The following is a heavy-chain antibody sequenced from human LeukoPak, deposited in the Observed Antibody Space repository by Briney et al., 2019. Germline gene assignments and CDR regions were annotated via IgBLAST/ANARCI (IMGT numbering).Heavy chain of an antibody. V-gene: IGHV4-34*01. CDR1: GGSFSGYY. CDR2: INHSGST. CDR3: ARGSPPQIQLWFRWFDP. Sequence: PSETLSLTCAVYGGSFSGYYWSWLRQPPGKGLEWIGEINHSGSTNYNPSLKSRVTISVDTSKNQFSLKLSSVTAADTALYYCARGSPPQIQLWFRWFDPWGQGTLVTVSS. D-gene: IGHD5-18*01. J-gene: IGHJ5*02.